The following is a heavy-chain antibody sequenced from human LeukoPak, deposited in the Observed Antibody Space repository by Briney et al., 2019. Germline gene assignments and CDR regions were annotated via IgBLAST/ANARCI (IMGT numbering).Heavy chain of an antibody. CDR3: ARVQSEITMVRGVIKYYYYGMDV. CDR2: ISSSSSYI. Sequence: GGSLRLSCAASGFTFSSYSMNWVRQAPGKGLEWVSSISSSSSYIYYADSVKGRFTISRDNAKNSLYLQMNSLRAEDTAVYCCARVQSEITMVRGVIKYYYYGMDVWGKGTTVTVSS. J-gene: IGHJ6*04. CDR1: GFTFSSYS. D-gene: IGHD3-10*01. V-gene: IGHV3-21*01.